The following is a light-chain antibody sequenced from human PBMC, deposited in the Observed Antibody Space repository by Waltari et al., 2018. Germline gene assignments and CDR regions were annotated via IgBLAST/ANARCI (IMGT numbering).Light chain of an antibody. Sequence: DIVMTQSPDSLAVSLGERATINCKSTQSVLYSSNNKNYLTWYQQKPGQPPKLLIYWASTQESGVPDRFSGSGSGTDFTLTISSLQAEDVAVYYCQQYYSSPPTFGQGTKVEIK. CDR1: QSVLYSSNNKNY. V-gene: IGKV4-1*01. J-gene: IGKJ1*01. CDR3: QQYYSSPPT. CDR2: WAS.